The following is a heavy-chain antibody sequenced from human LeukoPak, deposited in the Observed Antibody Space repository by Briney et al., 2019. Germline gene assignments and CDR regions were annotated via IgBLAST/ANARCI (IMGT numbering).Heavy chain of an antibody. D-gene: IGHD6-13*01. CDR1: GGSFSGYY. V-gene: IGHV4-34*01. J-gene: IGHJ6*03. CDR3: ARRHPARGYSSSWYYYYYMDV. Sequence: PSETLSLTCAVYGGSFSGYYWSWIRQPPGKGLEWIGEINHSGSTNYNPSLKSRVTISVETSKNQFSLKLSSVTAADTAVYYCARRHPARGYSSSWYYYYYMDVWGKGTPVSASS. CDR2: INHSGST.